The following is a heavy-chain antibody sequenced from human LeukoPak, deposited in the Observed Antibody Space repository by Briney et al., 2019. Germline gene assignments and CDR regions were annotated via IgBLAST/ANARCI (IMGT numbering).Heavy chain of an antibody. Sequence: GGSLRLSCAASGFTFSSYTMNWVRQAPGKGLEWVSSISTSSSYIYYADSVKGRFTISRDNAKNSLYLQMNSLRAEDTAVYSCARSFRGHYDSSGYDYWGQGTPVTVSS. J-gene: IGHJ4*02. V-gene: IGHV3-21*01. CDR3: ARSFRGHYDSSGYDY. CDR2: ISTSSSYI. D-gene: IGHD3-22*01. CDR1: GFTFSSYT.